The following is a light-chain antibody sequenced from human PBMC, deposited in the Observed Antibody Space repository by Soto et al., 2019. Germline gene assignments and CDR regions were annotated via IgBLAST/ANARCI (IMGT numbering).Light chain of an antibody. CDR3: AAWDDSLSGYVV. CDR1: SSNIGSNY. CDR2: RNN. V-gene: IGLV1-47*01. J-gene: IGLJ2*01. Sequence: QSVLTQPPSASGTPGQRVTISCSGSSSNIGSNYVYWYQQLPGTAPKLLIYRNNQRPSGVPDRFSGSKSGTSASLAISGLRSEDEADYCCAAWDDSLSGYVVFGGGTKLTVL.